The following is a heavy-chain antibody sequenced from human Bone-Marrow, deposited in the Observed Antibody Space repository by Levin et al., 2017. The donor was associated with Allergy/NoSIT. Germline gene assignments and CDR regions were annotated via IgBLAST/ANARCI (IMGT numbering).Heavy chain of an antibody. D-gene: IGHD1-26*01. V-gene: IGHV3-49*03. Sequence: GGSLRLSCTASGFTFGDYAMSWFRQAPGKGLEWVGFIRSKAYGGTTEYAASVKGRFTISRDDSKSIAYLQMNSLKTEDTAVYYCTRDPRSQWELRYYYYDGMDVWGQGTTVTVSS. CDR1: GFTFGDYA. CDR2: IRSKAYGGTT. CDR3: TRDPRSQWELRYYYYDGMDV. J-gene: IGHJ6*02.